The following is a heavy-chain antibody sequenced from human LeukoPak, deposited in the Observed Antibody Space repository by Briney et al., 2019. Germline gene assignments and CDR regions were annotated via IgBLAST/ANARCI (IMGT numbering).Heavy chain of an antibody. CDR3: ARVLRGGGTPRLSTNSYYLDV. V-gene: IGHV3-74*01. CDR2: INTDGSST. J-gene: IGHJ6*03. CDR1: GVTFSSDW. Sequence: PGGSLRLSCAASGVTFSSDWMHWVRQAPGKGRGWVSRINTDGSSTNYADSVKGGFTISTDKTTNTLYLQMNSLRAEATAVYYCARVLRGGGTPRLSTNSYYLDVWRKGTTVSVSS. D-gene: IGHD5/OR15-5a*01.